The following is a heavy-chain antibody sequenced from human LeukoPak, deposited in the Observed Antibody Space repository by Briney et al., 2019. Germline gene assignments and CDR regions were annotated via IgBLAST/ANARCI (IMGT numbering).Heavy chain of an antibody. Sequence: GASVKVSCKASGYTFTNYAVHWVRQAPGQRLEWMGWINAGNGNTRYSQKFQGRVTITWDTSASTAYMDLSSLRSEDTAIYYCARAVVGATFYFDYWGQGTLVTVSS. CDR1: GYTFTNYA. J-gene: IGHJ4*02. D-gene: IGHD1-26*01. CDR3: ARAVVGATFYFDY. V-gene: IGHV1-3*01. CDR2: INAGNGNT.